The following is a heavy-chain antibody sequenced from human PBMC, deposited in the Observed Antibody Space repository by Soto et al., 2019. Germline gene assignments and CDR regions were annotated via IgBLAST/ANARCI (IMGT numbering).Heavy chain of an antibody. Sequence: PSETLSLTCTVSGGSISSSSYYWGWIRQPPGKGLEWIGSIYYSGSTYYNPSLKSRVTISVDTSKNQFSLKLSSVTAADTAVYYCARQTLGDGDYGNYYYYMDVWGKGTTVTVSS. V-gene: IGHV4-39*01. CDR2: IYYSGST. J-gene: IGHJ6*03. D-gene: IGHD4-17*01. CDR3: ARQTLGDGDYGNYYYYMDV. CDR1: GGSISSSSYY.